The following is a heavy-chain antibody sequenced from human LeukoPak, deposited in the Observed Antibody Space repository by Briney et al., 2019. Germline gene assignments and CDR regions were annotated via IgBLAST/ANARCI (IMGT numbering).Heavy chain of an antibody. Sequence: SETLSLTCTVSGGSISSYYWSWIRQPPGKGLEWSGYIYYSGSTNYNPSLKSRVTISVDTSKNQFSLKLSSVTAADTAVYYCARHQEVEMATNDAFDIWGQGTMVTVSS. CDR3: ARHQEVEMATNDAFDI. J-gene: IGHJ3*02. CDR2: IYYSGST. CDR1: GGSISSYY. D-gene: IGHD5-12*01. V-gene: IGHV4-59*08.